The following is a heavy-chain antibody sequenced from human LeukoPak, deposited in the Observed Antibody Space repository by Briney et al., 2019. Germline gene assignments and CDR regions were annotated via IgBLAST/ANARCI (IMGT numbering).Heavy chain of an antibody. Sequence: PSETLSLTCAVYGGSFSGYFWSWIRQPPGKGLEWIGEINHSGRINYNPSLKSRVTISVDTSKNQFSLNLRSVTAADTAVYYCARGQFQRDYWGQGTLVTVSS. CDR3: ARGQFQRDY. V-gene: IGHV4-34*01. J-gene: IGHJ4*02. CDR1: GGSFSGYF. CDR2: INHSGRI. D-gene: IGHD6-25*01.